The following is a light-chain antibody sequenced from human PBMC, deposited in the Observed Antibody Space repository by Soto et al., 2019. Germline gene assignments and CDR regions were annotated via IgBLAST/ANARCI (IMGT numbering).Light chain of an antibody. Sequence: DIVMTQSPDSLAVSLGERATINCKSSQSVLYRSNNKNYLSWYQQKPGQLPKLLIYWASTRESGVPDRFSGSGSGTDFTLTISSLQAEDVAVYYCQQYYSTPYTFGQGTKLEIK. V-gene: IGKV4-1*01. CDR3: QQYYSTPYT. CDR2: WAS. J-gene: IGKJ2*01. CDR1: QSVLYRSNNKNY.